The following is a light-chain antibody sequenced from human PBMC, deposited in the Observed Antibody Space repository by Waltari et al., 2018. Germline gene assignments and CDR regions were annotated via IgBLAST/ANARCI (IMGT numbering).Light chain of an antibody. V-gene: IGLV3-1*01. CDR2: EHT. CDR3: QAWDSNIGAV. CDR1: RLGSKY. J-gene: IGLJ3*02. Sequence: SYELTQPPSVSVSPGQTAIITCSGDRLGSKYSSWYQQKPGQSPSLIIYEHTQRPSGLPDRFSGAIAGNTATLTISETQAMDEAYYYCQAWDSNIGAVFGGGTKLTVL.